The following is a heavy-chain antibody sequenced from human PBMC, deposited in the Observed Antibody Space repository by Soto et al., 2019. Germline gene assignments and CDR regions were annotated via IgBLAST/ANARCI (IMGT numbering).Heavy chain of an antibody. D-gene: IGHD3-3*01. CDR3: ARGGVSTRTFDY. Sequence: PGESLTISCTGAGYNFAGYWIAWVRQMPGKGLELMGIIYPSDSDTRYRPSFQGQVTISADKSTSSAYLQWSSLRASDTAMYYCARGGVSTRTFDYWGQGTPVTVPS. CDR2: IYPSDSDT. CDR1: GYNFAGYW. V-gene: IGHV5-51*01. J-gene: IGHJ4*02.